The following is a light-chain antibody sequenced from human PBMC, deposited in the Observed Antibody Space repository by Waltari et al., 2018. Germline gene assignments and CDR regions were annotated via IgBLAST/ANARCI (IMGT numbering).Light chain of an antibody. CDR1: TGFVTSVRY. V-gene: IGLV7-46*01. Sequence: QAVVTQEPSLTVSPGGTVTLTCGSSTGFVTSVRYPYWFQQKPGQAPKPLIYDTSNKHSWTPARCSGSLVGGKAALTLSGAQPEDEADYYCLLSYSGGRRVFGGGTKLTVL. CDR3: LLSYSGGRRV. J-gene: IGLJ3*02. CDR2: DTS.